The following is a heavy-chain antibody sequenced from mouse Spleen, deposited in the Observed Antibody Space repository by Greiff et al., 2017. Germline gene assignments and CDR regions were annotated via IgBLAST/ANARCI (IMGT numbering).Heavy chain of an antibody. V-gene: IGHV5-6-2*01. Sequence: EVQVVESGGGLVKPGGSLKLSCAASGFTFSSYAMSWVRQTPEKRLEWVAAINSNGGSTYYPDTVKDRFTISRDNAKNTLYLQMSSLRSEDTALYYCARHRYYFDYWGQGTTLTVSS. J-gene: IGHJ2*01. CDR3: ARHRYYFDY. CDR2: INSNGGST. CDR1: GFTFSSYA.